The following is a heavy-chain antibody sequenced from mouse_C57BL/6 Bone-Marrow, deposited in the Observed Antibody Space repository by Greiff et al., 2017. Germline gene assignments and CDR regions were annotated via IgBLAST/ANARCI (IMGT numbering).Heavy chain of an antibody. V-gene: IGHV1-31*01. Sequence: VQLKGSGPERVKPGASVKISCRASGYSFTGYYMHWVKQSHGNILAWIGYIYPYNGVSSYNQKFKGKAPLTVDKSSSTAYMELRSLTSEDSAVYYCASSGYVHYYAMDYWGQGTSVTVSS. D-gene: IGHD3-2*02. CDR3: ASSGYVHYYAMDY. CDR1: GYSFTGYY. J-gene: IGHJ4*01. CDR2: IYPYNGVS.